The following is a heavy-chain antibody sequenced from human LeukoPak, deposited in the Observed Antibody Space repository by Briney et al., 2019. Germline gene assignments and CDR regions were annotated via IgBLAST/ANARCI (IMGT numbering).Heavy chain of an antibody. D-gene: IGHD5-24*01. CDR2: INPNSGGT. Sequence: ASVKVSCKASGYTFTGYYMHWVRQAPGQGLEWMGWINPNSGGTNYAQKFQGRVTMTRDTSISTAYMELSRLRSDGTAVYYCAREGRDGYKRLDYWGQGTLVTVSS. CDR1: GYTFTGYY. CDR3: AREGRDGYKRLDY. J-gene: IGHJ4*02. V-gene: IGHV1-2*02.